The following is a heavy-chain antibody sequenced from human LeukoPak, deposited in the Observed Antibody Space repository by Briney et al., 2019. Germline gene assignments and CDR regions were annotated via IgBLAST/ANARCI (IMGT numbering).Heavy chain of an antibody. Sequence: GGSLRLSCAAFGFTFSSYSMNWVRQAPGKGLEWVSSISSSSSYIYYADSVKGRFTISRDNAKNSLYLQMNSLRAEDTAVYYCARPTILTGYSSLLYWGQGTLVTVSS. CDR1: GFTFSSYS. D-gene: IGHD3-9*01. CDR2: ISSSSSYI. V-gene: IGHV3-21*01. CDR3: ARPTILTGYSSLLY. J-gene: IGHJ4*02.